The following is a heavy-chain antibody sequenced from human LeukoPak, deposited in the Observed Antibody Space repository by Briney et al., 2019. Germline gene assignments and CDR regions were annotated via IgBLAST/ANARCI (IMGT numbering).Heavy chain of an antibody. Sequence: PGGSLRLSCAASGFTFSSYAMSWVRQAPGKGLEWVSTISSSGGTTYYADSVKGRFTISRDNAKNSLYLQMNSLRAEDTAVYYCARGDSRDDAFDIWGQGTMVTVSS. CDR2: ISSSGGTT. CDR3: ARGDSRDDAFDI. CDR1: GFTFSSYA. D-gene: IGHD5-18*01. V-gene: IGHV3-21*01. J-gene: IGHJ3*02.